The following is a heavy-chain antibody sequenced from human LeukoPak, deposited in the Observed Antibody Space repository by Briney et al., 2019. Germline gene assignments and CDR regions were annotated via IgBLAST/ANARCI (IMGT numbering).Heavy chain of an antibody. Sequence: PSETLSLTCTVSGGSISSYYWSWIRQPPGKGLEWIGYIYYSGSTNYNPSLKSRVTISVDTSKNQFSLKLSSVTAADTAVYYCARGCSSSWHRCFDYWGQGTLVTVSS. CDR2: IYYSGST. D-gene: IGHD6-13*01. J-gene: IGHJ4*02. V-gene: IGHV4-59*08. CDR1: GGSISSYY. CDR3: ARGCSSSWHRCFDY.